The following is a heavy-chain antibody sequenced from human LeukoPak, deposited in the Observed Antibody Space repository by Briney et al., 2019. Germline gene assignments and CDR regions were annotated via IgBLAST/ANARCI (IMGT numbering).Heavy chain of an antibody. CDR3: ARVVGEWLLSGMDV. D-gene: IGHD3-3*01. J-gene: IGHJ6*03. V-gene: IGHV5-51*01. CDR1: DYSFNRNS. CDR2: IYPGAYKT. Sequence: GESLNSSVKPPDYSFNRNSSGCVARIPGRGLGWSQIIYPGAYKTRYSPSFEGQVTLSADTSNSLPYPQWSSLKAADTAIYFCARVVGEWLLSGMDVWGKGTTVTVSS.